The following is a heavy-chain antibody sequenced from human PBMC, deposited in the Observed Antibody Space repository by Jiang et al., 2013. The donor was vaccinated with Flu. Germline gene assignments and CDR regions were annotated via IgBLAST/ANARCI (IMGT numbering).Heavy chain of an antibody. D-gene: IGHD6-13*01. CDR2: ISGSGGST. CDR3: AKGGAAAGIYYYYGMDV. J-gene: IGHJ6*02. Sequence: QLVESGGGLVQPGGSLRLSCAASGFTFSSYAMSWVRQAPGKGLEWVSAISGSGGSTYYADSVKGRFTISRDNSKNTLYLQMNSLRAEDTAVYYCAKGGAAAGIYYYYGMDVWGQGTTVTVSS. CDR1: GFTFSSYA. V-gene: IGHV3-23*04.